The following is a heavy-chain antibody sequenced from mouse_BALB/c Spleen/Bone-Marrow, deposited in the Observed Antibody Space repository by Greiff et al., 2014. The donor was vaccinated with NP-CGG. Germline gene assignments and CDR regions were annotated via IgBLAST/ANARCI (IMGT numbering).Heavy chain of an antibody. CDR1: GFSLTSYG. CDR2: IWRGGST. J-gene: IGHJ3*01. Sequence: VKLMESGPGLVQPSQSLSITCTVSGFSLTSYGVHWVRQSPGKGLEWLGVIWRGGSTDYNAAFMSRLSITKGNSKSQVFFKMNSLQADDTAIYYCANYDYDQAWFAYWGQGTLVTVSA. D-gene: IGHD2-4*01. CDR3: ANYDYDQAWFAY. V-gene: IGHV2-5*01.